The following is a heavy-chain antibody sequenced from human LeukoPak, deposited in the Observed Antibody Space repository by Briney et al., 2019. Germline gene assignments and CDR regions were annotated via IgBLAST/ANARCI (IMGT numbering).Heavy chain of an antibody. D-gene: IGHD3-16*01. J-gene: IGHJ4*02. CDR2: INHNGNVN. Sequence: PGGSLRLSCAASGFTFSSYWMNWARQAPGKGLEWVASINHNGNVNYYVDSVKGRFTISRDNSKNTLYLQMNSLRAEDTAVYYCARDMIPSDYWGQGTLVTVSS. CDR1: GFTFSSYW. V-gene: IGHV3-7*01. CDR3: ARDMIPSDY.